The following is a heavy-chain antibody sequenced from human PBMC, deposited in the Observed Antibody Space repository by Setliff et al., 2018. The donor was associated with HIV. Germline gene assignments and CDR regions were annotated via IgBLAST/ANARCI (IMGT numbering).Heavy chain of an antibody. Sequence: ASVKVSCKATGYTFSNFGISWVRQAPGQGLEWVGWISVYNDNTKYAQKFRGRVTMTTDNSTSTAYMDLRSLRSDDTAVYYCARGSSPVDYFDYWGLGTLVTVSS. J-gene: IGHJ4*02. CDR1: GYTFSNFG. CDR3: ARGSSPVDYFDY. CDR2: ISVYNDNT. V-gene: IGHV1-18*01.